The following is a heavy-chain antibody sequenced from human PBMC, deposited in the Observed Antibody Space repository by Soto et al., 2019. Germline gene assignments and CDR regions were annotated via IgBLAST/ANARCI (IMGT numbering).Heavy chain of an antibody. CDR2: ISAYSGNT. D-gene: IGHD3-9*01. CDR3: ARAGYYDILTGYYTNYYYYYMDV. J-gene: IGHJ6*03. V-gene: IGHV1-18*01. CDR1: GYTFTSYG. Sequence: ASVKVSCKASGYTFTSYGISWVRQAPGQGLEWMGWISAYSGNTNYAQKLQGRVTMTTDTSTSTAYMELRSLRSDDTAVYYCARAGYYDILTGYYTNYYYYYMDVWGKGTTVTVSS.